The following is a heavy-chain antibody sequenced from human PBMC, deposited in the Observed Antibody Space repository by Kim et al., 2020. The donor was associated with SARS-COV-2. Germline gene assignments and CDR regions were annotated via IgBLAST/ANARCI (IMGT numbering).Heavy chain of an antibody. CDR2: K. J-gene: IGHJ4*02. Sequence: KYYADSVTGRFTTSRDNAKNTLYLQMNRLGDEDTAVYYCAIVPISNVVTRGWRQGTLVTVSS. V-gene: IGHV3-48*02. CDR3: AIVPISNVVTRG. D-gene: IGHD4-17*01.